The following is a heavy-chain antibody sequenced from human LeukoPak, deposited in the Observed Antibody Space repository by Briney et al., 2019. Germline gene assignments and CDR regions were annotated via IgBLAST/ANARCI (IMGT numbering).Heavy chain of an antibody. J-gene: IGHJ3*02. CDR2: ISAYNGNT. V-gene: IGHV1-18*01. D-gene: IGHD3-22*01. Sequence: ASVKVSCKASGYTFTSYGISWVRQAPGQGLEWMGWISAYNGNTNYAQKLQGRVTMTTDTSTSTAYMELRSLRSDDTAVYYCAGAPRIVVVPPLGAFDIWGQGTMVTVSS. CDR1: GYTFTSYG. CDR3: AGAPRIVVVPPLGAFDI.